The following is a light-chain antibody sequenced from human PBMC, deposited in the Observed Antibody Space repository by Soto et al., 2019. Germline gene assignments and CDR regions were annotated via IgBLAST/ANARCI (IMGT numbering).Light chain of an antibody. Sequence: QSVLTQPASVSWSPGQSITISCTGTRSDIGAYNFVSWYQQHPGEVPKLMLYDVNVRPSGVSNRFSGSKSGNTASLTISGLQAEDEADYYCTSWTTSTTMIFGGGTKLTVL. CDR3: TSWTTSTTMI. V-gene: IGLV2-14*03. J-gene: IGLJ2*01. CDR1: RSDIGAYNF. CDR2: DVN.